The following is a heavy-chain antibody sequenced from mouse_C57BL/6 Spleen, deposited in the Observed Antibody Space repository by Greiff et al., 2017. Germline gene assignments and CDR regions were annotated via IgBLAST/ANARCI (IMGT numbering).Heavy chain of an antibody. CDR1: GYSFTGYY. V-gene: IGHV1-42*01. CDR2: INPSTGGT. CDR3: ARRDPPQGAMDY. Sequence: EVQLQQSGPELVKPGASVKISCKVSGYSFTGYYMNWVKQSPEKSLEWIGDINPSTGGTTYNQKFKAKATLTVDKSSSTAYMQLKSLTSEDSAVYYCARRDPPQGAMDYWGQGTSVTVSS. J-gene: IGHJ4*01.